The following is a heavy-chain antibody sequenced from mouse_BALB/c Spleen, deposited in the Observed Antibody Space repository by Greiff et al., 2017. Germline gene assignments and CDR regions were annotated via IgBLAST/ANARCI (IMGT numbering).Heavy chain of an antibody. D-gene: IGHD2-1*01. J-gene: IGHJ4*01. V-gene: IGHV10-1*02. CDR3: VRAGNRHYYAMDY. Sequence: EVQVVESGGGLVQPKGSLKLSCAASGFTFNTYAMNWVRQAPGKGLEWVARIRSKSNNYATYYADSVKDRFTISRDDSQSMLYLQMNNLKTEDTAMYYCVRAGNRHYYAMDYWGQGTSVTVSS. CDR1: GFTFNTYA. CDR2: IRSKSNNYAT.